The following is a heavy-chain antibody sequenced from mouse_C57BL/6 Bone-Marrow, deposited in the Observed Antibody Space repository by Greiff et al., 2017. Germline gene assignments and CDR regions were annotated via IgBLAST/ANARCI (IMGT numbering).Heavy chain of an antibody. J-gene: IGHJ2*01. V-gene: IGHV1-42*01. D-gene: IGHD4-1*01. CDR2: INPSTGGT. Sequence: EVQLQESGPELVKPGASVKISCKASGYSFTGYYMNWVKQSPEKSLEWIGDINPSTGGTTYNQKFKAKATLTVDKSSSTAYMQLKSLTSEDSAVYYCARRTGNFDYWGQGTTLTVSS. CDR1: GYSFTGYY. CDR3: ARRTGNFDY.